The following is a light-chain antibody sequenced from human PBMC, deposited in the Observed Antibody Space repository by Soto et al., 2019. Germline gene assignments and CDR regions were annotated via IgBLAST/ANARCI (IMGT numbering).Light chain of an antibody. V-gene: IGKV1-5*03. CDR2: KAS. Sequence: DIQMTQCPSTLSASVGDRVTITCLASQSISSWLAWYQQKPEKAPKLLIYKASSLESGVPSRFSGSGSGTEFTLTISSLQPDDFATYYCQHYNSYSEAFGQGTKVDIK. CDR1: QSISSW. J-gene: IGKJ1*01. CDR3: QHYNSYSEA.